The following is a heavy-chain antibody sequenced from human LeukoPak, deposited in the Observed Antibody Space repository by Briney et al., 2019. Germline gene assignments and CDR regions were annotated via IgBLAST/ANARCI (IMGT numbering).Heavy chain of an antibody. CDR2: IGTGGDT. CDR3: ARGAPTGLDY. J-gene: IGHJ4*02. V-gene: IGHV3-13*01. CDR1: GFTFSTYD. Sequence: PGGSLRLSCAASGFTFSTYDMHWVRQATGKGLEWVSSIGTGGDTYYSGSVKGRFTISRENAKNSLYLQMNSLRDGDTAVYYCARGAPTGLDYWGQGTLVTVSS. D-gene: IGHD1-1*01.